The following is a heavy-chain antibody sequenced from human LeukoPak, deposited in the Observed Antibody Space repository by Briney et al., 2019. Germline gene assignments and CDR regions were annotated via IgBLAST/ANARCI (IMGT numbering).Heavy chain of an antibody. V-gene: IGHV1-69*05. Sequence: SVKVSCKASGGTFSSYAISWVRQAPGQGLEWMGRIIPIFGTANYAQKFRGRVTITTDESTSTAYMELSSLRFEDTAVYYCARDWGIGGHLYYFDYWGQGTLVTVSS. D-gene: IGHD3-16*01. CDR3: ARDWGIGGHLYYFDY. CDR2: IIPIFGTA. J-gene: IGHJ4*02. CDR1: GGTFSSYA.